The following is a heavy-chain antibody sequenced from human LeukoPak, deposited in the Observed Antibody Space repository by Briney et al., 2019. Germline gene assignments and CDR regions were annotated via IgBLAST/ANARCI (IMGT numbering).Heavy chain of an antibody. CDR1: GYTFTGYY. J-gene: IGHJ4*02. CDR3: ARAAPKAPYFDY. CDR2: INPNSGGT. V-gene: IGHV1-2*02. Sequence: ASVKVSCKASGYTFTGYYMHWVRQAPGQGLEWMGWINPNSGGTNYAQKFQGRVTMTRDTSISTAYMELSSLRSEDTAVYYCARAAPKAPYFDYWGQGTLVPVSS.